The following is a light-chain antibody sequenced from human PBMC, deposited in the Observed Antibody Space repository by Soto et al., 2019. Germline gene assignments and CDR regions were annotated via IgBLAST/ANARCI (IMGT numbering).Light chain of an antibody. J-gene: IGLJ2*01. CDR1: TGAVTSVHY. CDR2: ETA. CDR3: LLYYSGTRV. V-gene: IGLV7-46*01. Sequence: QTVVTQEPSLTVSPGGTVTLTCGSSTGAVTSVHYPYWFQQKPGQAPRTLIYETASKQSWTPARFSGSLLGGKAALTLSGAQPEDEAEYYCLLYYSGTRVFGGGTKLTVL.